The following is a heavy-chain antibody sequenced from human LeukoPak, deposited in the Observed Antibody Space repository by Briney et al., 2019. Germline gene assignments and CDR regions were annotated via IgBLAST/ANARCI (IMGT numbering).Heavy chain of an antibody. CDR3: ARQRKILWFGELTHFDY. V-gene: IGHV4-39*01. Sequence: SETLSLTCTVSGGSISSSSYYWGWIRPPPGKGLEWIGSIYYSGSTYYNPSLKSRVTISVDTSKNQFSLKLSSVTAADTAVYYCARQRKILWFGELTHFDYWGQGTLVTVSS. CDR1: GGSISSSSYY. CDR2: IYYSGST. D-gene: IGHD3-10*01. J-gene: IGHJ4*02.